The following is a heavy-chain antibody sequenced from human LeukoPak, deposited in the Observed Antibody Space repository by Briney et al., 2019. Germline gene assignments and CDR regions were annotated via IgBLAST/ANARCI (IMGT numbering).Heavy chain of an antibody. D-gene: IGHD6-19*01. CDR3: ARSQGLVHFDY. CDR1: GGSISSYY. V-gene: IGHV4-59*01. Sequence: SETLSLTCTVSGGSISSYYWSWIRQPPGKGLEWIGYIYYSGSTNYNPSLKSRVTISVDTSKSQFSLKLSSVTAADTAVYYCARSQGLVHFDYWGQGTLVTVSS. J-gene: IGHJ4*02. CDR2: IYYSGST.